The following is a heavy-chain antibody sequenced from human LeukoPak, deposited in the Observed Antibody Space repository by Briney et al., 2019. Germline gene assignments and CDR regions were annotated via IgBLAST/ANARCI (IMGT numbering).Heavy chain of an antibody. D-gene: IGHD3-10*01. V-gene: IGHV5-51*01. Sequence: HGESLQISCKGSGYIFTNNWIGWVRQLPGKGLEWMGIMYPGDSDTRYSPSFEGQVTISADKSISTAYLQWSSLKASDTAMYYCARQTRDGSGSRGYSFDFWGQGTLVTVSS. CDR3: ARQTRDGSGSRGYSFDF. CDR2: MYPGDSDT. CDR1: GYIFTNNW. J-gene: IGHJ4*02.